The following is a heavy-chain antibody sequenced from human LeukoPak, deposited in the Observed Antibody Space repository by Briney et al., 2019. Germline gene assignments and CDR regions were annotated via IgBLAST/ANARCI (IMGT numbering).Heavy chain of an antibody. CDR2: ISASGGST. J-gene: IGHJ6*02. D-gene: IGHD3-9*01. Sequence: GGSLRLSCAASGFTFSSYAMSWVRQAPGKGLEWVSAISASGGSTYYADSVKGRFTISRDNSKNALYLQMNSLRAEDTAVYYCAKGRNVLRYPYGMDVWGQGTTVTVSS. V-gene: IGHV3-23*01. CDR3: AKGRNVLRYPYGMDV. CDR1: GFTFSSYA.